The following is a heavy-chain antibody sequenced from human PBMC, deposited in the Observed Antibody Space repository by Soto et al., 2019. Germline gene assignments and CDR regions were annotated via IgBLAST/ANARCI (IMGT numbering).Heavy chain of an antibody. D-gene: IGHD2-2*01. Sequence: QVQLVESGGGVVQPWRSLRLSCAASGFTFSSYGMHWVRQAPGKWLEWVAVIWYDGSNKYYADSVKGRFTISRDNSKNTLYLQMNSLRAEDTAVYYCARDRDIVVVPAAAYYYYYMDVWGKGTTVTVSS. CDR2: IWYDGSNK. V-gene: IGHV3-33*01. CDR1: GFTFSSYG. J-gene: IGHJ6*03. CDR3: ARDRDIVVVPAAAYYYYYMDV.